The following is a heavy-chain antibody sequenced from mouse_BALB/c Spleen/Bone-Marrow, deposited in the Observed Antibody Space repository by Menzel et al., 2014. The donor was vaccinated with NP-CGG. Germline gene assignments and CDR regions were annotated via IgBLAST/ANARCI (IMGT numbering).Heavy chain of an antibody. CDR1: GYTFSSYW. D-gene: IGHD2-1*01. CDR3: AREDGNHVGFAY. J-gene: IGHJ3*01. CDR2: ILPGSGST. V-gene: IGHV1-9*01. Sequence: QVQLKQSGAELMKPGASVKISCKATGYTFSSYWIEWVKQRPGHGLEWIGEILPGSGSTNYNEKFKGKATFTADTSSNTAYMQLSGLTSGDSAVYYCAREDGNHVGFAYWGQGTLVTVSA.